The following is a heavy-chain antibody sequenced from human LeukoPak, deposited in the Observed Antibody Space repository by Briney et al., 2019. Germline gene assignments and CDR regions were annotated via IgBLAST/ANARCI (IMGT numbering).Heavy chain of an antibody. Sequence: SQTLSLTCTVSGGSISSGSYYGSWIRQPAGKGLEWVGRIYTSGSTNYNPSLKSRVTISVDTSKNQFSLKLSSVTAADTAVYYCATIVGATMVIRNWGQGTLVTVSS. J-gene: IGHJ4*02. CDR3: ATIVGATMVIRN. D-gene: IGHD1-26*01. CDR2: IYTSGST. V-gene: IGHV4-61*02. CDR1: GGSISSGSYY.